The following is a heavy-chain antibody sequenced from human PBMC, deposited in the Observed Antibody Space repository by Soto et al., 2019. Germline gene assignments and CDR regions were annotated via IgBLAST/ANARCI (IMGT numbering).Heavy chain of an antibody. CDR2: IYPGDSDT. Sequence: GESLKISCKGSGYSFTSYWIGWVRQMPGKGLEWMGIIYPGDSDTRYSPSFQGQVTISADKSISTAYLQWSSLKASDTAMYYCARGAWTDTRHYYFDYWGQGTLVTVSS. V-gene: IGHV5-51*01. CDR3: ARGAWTDTRHYYFDY. CDR1: GYSFTSYW. J-gene: IGHJ4*02. D-gene: IGHD1-1*01.